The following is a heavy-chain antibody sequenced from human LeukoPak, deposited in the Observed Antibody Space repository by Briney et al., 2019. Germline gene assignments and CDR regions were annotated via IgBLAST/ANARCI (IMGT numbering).Heavy chain of an antibody. CDR2: VNHSGST. D-gene: IGHD3-3*01. CDR3: ARGRAGSYYDFWRGLWSYGMDV. V-gene: IGHV4-34*01. CDR1: GGSFSGYY. Sequence: PSETLSLTCAVYGGSFSGYYWSWIRQPPGKGLECIGEVNHSGSTNYNPSLKSRVTISVDTSKNQFSLKLSSVTAADTAVYYCARGRAGSYYDFWRGLWSYGMDVWGQGTTVTVSS. J-gene: IGHJ6*02.